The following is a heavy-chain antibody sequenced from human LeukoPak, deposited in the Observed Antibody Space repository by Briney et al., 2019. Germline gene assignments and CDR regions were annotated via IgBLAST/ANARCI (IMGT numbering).Heavy chain of an antibody. CDR2: ISYDGSNK. CDR3: ASLVVVAATTDY. D-gene: IGHD2-15*01. V-gene: IGHV3-30-3*01. CDR1: GFTFSSYA. Sequence: GGSLRLSCAASGFTFSSYAMHWVRQAPGKGLEWVAVISYDGSNKYYADSVKGRFTISRDNSKNTLYLQMNSPRAEDTAVYYCASLVVVAATTDYWGQGTLVTVSS. J-gene: IGHJ4*02.